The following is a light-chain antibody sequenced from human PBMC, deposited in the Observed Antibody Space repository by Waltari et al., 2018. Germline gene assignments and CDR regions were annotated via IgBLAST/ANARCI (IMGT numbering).Light chain of an antibody. V-gene: IGKV3-20*01. Sequence: IAFTQSPGTLSLSPRESATLSCRTSQSVTRALAWYQQKPGQAPRLLIYGASNRATGIPDRFSGSGSGTDFSLTISSLEPEDFAVYYCQHYLRLPVTFGQGTKVEVK. CDR1: QSVTRA. CDR3: QHYLRLPVT. CDR2: GAS. J-gene: IGKJ1*01.